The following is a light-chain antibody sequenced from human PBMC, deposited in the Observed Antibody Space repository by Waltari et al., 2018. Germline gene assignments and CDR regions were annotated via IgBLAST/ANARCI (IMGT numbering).Light chain of an antibody. CDR2: AAT. Sequence: ENVLTQSPGTLSLSPGDRASLSCRASQTVNKNYIAWYQKRPAQPPRLLIHAATNRAPGIPDRISGSGSGTDFTLTITRLEPDDFAVYFCHQYGNSPPSFGGGTKVETK. J-gene: IGKJ4*01. CDR1: QTVNKNY. V-gene: IGKV3-20*01. CDR3: HQYGNSPPS.